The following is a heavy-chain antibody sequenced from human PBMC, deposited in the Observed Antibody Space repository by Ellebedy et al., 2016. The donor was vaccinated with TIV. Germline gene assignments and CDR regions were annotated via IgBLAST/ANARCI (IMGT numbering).Heavy chain of an antibody. D-gene: IGHD1-26*01. Sequence: GGSLRLXXAASGFTFSSSAMSWVRQAPGKGLEWVSAISGSGGSTYYADSVKGRFTISRDNAKNSLYLQMNSLRAEDTAVYYCARDRFYMGATNYWGQGTLVTVSS. CDR3: ARDRFYMGATNY. CDR2: ISGSGGST. J-gene: IGHJ4*02. CDR1: GFTFSSSA. V-gene: IGHV3-23*01.